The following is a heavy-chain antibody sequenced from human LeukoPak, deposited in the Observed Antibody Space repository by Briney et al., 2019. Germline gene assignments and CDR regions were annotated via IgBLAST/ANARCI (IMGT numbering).Heavy chain of an antibody. CDR2: ISVSGNT. CDR1: GFTLSSYA. V-gene: IGHV3-23*01. D-gene: IGHD6-19*01. Sequence: PGGSLRLSCAASGFTLSSYAMSWVRQGPGKGLEWVSAISVSGNTYHADSVKGRFTISRDSYKNTLYLQMNSLRAEDAAVYYCARNDFGSGWLGDYWGQGTLVTVFS. J-gene: IGHJ4*02. CDR3: ARNDFGSGWLGDY.